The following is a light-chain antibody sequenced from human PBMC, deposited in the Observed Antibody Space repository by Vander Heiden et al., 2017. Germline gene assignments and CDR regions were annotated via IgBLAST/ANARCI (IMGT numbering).Light chain of an antibody. CDR3: QQYDNLPTWT. CDR2: DAS. J-gene: IGKJ1*01. CDR1: QDISNY. V-gene: IGKV1-33*01. Sequence: DIQMTQSPSSLSASVGDRVTITCQASQDISNYLNWYQQKPGKAPKLLIYDASNLETGVPSRFSGSGSGTNFTFTISSLQPEDIAAYYCQQYDNLPTWTFGQGTKVXIK.